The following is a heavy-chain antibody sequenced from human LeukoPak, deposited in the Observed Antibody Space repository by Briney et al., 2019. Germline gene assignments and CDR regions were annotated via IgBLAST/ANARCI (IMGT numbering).Heavy chain of an antibody. V-gene: IGHV3-23*01. CDR2: IGGSGINT. D-gene: IGHD4-17*01. CDR1: GLIFSNYA. CDR3: ARDPNGNYVGAFDFQR. Sequence: GGSLRLSCAASGLIFSNYAMSWVRQAPGKGLEWVSLIGGSGINTFYADSVKGRFTISRDNSKNTLYLQMSSLRAEDTAVYYCARDPNGNYVGAFDFQRWGQGTLVTVSS. J-gene: IGHJ1*01.